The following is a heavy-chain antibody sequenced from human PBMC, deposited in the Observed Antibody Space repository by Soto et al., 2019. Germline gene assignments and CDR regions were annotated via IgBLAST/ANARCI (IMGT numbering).Heavy chain of an antibody. CDR3: AGVRGSGGSSSTYYGMYV. D-gene: IGHD2-15*01. J-gene: IGHJ6*02. Sequence: GGSLRLSCAASGFTFSDYYMSWIRQAPGKGLEWVSYISSSGSTIYYADSVKGRFTISRDNAKNSLYLPMNSLRAEDTAVYYCAGVRGSGGSSSTYYGMYVWGQGTTVPVAS. V-gene: IGHV3-11*01. CDR2: ISSSGSTI. CDR1: GFTFSDYY.